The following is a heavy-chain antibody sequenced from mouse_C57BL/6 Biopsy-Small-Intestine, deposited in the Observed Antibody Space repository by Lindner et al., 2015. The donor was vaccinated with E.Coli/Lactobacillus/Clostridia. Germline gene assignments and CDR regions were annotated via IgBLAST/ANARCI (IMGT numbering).Heavy chain of an antibody. CDR1: GYTFTSYD. V-gene: IGHV1-84*02. J-gene: IGHJ4*01. Sequence: SVKVSCKASGYTFTSYDINWVRQATGQGLEWMGWMNPNSGNTGYAQKFQGRVTMTRNTSINTAYMELSSLRSEDTAVYYCAISPVYGPGAEYWGQGTLVTVSS. CDR2: MNPNSGNT. D-gene: IGHD1-1*02. CDR3: AISPVYGPGAEY.